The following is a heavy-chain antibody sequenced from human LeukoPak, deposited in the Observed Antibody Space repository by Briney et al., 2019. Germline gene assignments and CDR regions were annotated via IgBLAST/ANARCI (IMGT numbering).Heavy chain of an antibody. CDR1: GFTFSGSA. CDR2: ISYDGSNK. J-gene: IGHJ4*02. CDR3: ARDSGYSSSWSYFDY. V-gene: IGHV3-30*04. Sequence: GGSLRLSCAASGFTFSGSAMHWVRQAPGKGLEWVAVISYDGSNKYYADSVKGRFTISRDNSKNTLYLQMNSLRAEDTAVYFCARDSGYSSSWSYFDYWGQGTLVTVSS. D-gene: IGHD6-13*01.